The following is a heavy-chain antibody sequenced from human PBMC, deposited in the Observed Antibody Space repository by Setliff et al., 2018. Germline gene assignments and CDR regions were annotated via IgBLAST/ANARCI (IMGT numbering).Heavy chain of an antibody. CDR1: GYTFTSYD. CDR3: ARGPSWQGGAYYFDF. CDR2: MNPNSGNT. V-gene: IGHV1-8*01. J-gene: IGHJ4*02. D-gene: IGHD1-26*01. Sequence: ASVKVSCKASGYTFTSYDINWVRQATGQGLEWMGWMNPNSGNTGYAQKLQGRVTFTRNTSTNTAYMELSSLISEDTAVYYCARGPSWQGGAYYFDFWCQGTLVTVSS.